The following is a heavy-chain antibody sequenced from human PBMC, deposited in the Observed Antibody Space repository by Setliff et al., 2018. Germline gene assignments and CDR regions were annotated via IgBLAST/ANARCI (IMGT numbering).Heavy chain of an antibody. CDR3: AKESHTSGHAESFDY. CDR2: ITGSGTT. CDR1: GFIFTNYD. V-gene: IGHV3-23*01. J-gene: IGHJ4*02. D-gene: IGHD3-22*01. Sequence: GGSLRLSCTASGFIFTNYDMSWVRQAPGKGLEWVSAITGSGTTYYADSVKGRFTISRDSSKNTLYLQMNSLRADDTAKYYCAKESHTSGHAESFDYWGQGTPVTVSS.